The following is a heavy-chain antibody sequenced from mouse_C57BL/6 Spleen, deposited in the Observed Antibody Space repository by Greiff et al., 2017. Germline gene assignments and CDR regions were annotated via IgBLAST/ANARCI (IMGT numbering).Heavy chain of an antibody. CDR2: IHPSDSDT. CDR3: AMGLLRLYYFDY. J-gene: IGHJ2*01. Sequence: QVQLQQPGAELVKPGASVKVSCKASGYTFTSYWMHWVKQRPGHGLEWIGRIHPSDSDTNSNQKFKGKATLTVDKSSSTAYMQLSSLTSEDSAVYYCAMGLLRLYYFDYWGQGTTLTVSS. V-gene: IGHV1-74*01. CDR1: GYTFTSYW. D-gene: IGHD1-1*01.